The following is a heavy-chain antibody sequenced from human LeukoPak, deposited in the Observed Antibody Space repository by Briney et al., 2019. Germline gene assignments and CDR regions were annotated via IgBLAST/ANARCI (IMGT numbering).Heavy chain of an antibody. CDR3: ATDLGKWELPSY. V-gene: IGHV1-8*01. CDR2: MSPNSGNT. Sequence: ASVKVSCKASGYTFTSYDINWVRRTGQGLEWMGWMSPNSGNTGYAQKFQGRVTMTEDTSTDTAYMELSSLRSEDTAVYYCATDLGKWELPSYWGQGTLVTVSS. D-gene: IGHD1-26*01. J-gene: IGHJ4*02. CDR1: GYTFTSYD.